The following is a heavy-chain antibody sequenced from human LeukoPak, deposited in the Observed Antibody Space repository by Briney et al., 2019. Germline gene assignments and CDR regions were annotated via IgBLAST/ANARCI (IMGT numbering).Heavy chain of an antibody. V-gene: IGHV1-46*01. CDR3: ARIPHCSSTSCYGQGDYFDY. CDR2: INPSGGST. J-gene: IGHJ4*02. Sequence: GASVKVSCKASGYTFTSYYMHWVRQAPGQGLEWMGIINPSGGSTSYAQKFQGRVTMTRDTSISTAYMELSRLRSDDTAVYYCARIPHCSSTSCYGQGDYFDYWGQGTLVTVSS. D-gene: IGHD2-2*01. CDR1: GYTFTSYY.